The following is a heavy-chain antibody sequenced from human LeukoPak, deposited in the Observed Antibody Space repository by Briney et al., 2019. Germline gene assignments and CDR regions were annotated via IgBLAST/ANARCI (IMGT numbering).Heavy chain of an antibody. CDR3: ARDRGATKSSPNFDY. J-gene: IGHJ4*02. CDR1: GYTFTSYG. CDR2: ISAYNGNT. V-gene: IGHV1-18*01. Sequence: ASVKVSCKASGYTFTSYGISWVRQAPGQGLEWMGWISAYNGNTNYAQKLQGRVTMTTDTSTSTAYMELRSRRSDDTAVYYCARDRGATKSSPNFDYWGQGTLVTVSS. D-gene: IGHD1-26*01.